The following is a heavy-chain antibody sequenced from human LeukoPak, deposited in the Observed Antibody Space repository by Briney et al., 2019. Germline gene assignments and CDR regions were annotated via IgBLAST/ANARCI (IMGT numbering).Heavy chain of an antibody. CDR2: SNHSGNA. J-gene: IGHJ3*01. V-gene: IGHV4-34*01. CDR1: GGSFSGDY. Sequence: PSETLSLTCAVYGGSFSGDYWSWIRQPPGKGLEWIGESNHSGNANYNPSLKSRVTISVDTSKNQFSLKLSSVTAADTAVYYCARVVYESSISYFWGQGTMVTVSS. D-gene: IGHD3-22*01. CDR3: ARVVYESSISYF.